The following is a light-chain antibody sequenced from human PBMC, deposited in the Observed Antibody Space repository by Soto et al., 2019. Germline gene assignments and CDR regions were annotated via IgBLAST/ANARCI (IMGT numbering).Light chain of an antibody. CDR3: AAWDDSLSGYV. V-gene: IGLV1-47*01. Sequence: QPVLAQPPSASGTPGQRVTISCSGSSSNIRSNFVYWFQQLPGTAPKLLISKNNPRPSGVPDRFSGSKSGTSASLAISGLRYEDEADYYCAAWDDSLSGYVFGTGTQLTVL. J-gene: IGLJ1*01. CDR2: KNN. CDR1: SSNIRSNF.